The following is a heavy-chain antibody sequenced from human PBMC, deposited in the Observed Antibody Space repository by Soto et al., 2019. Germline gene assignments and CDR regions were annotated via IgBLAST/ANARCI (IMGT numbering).Heavy chain of an antibody. D-gene: IGHD2-2*01. J-gene: IGHJ5*01. CDR2: INHSGST. CDR1: GGSFSGYY. Sequence: SETLSLTCAVYGGSFSGYYWSWIRQPPGKGLEWIGEINHSGSTNYNPSLKSRVTISVDTSKNQFSLKLSSVTAADTAVYYCARLVGNSWLDSWGQGTLVTVS. V-gene: IGHV4-34*01. CDR3: ARLVGNSWLDS.